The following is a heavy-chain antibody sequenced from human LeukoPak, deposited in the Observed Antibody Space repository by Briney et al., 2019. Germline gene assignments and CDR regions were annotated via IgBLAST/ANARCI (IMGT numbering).Heavy chain of an antibody. Sequence: PGGSQRLSCAASGFSLDSYWMSWVRQAPGKGPEWVANIKQDGSEKYYVDSVKGRFTISRDNAKNSLYLQMNSLRVEDTAVYFCTRDGSGWSDSWGQGTVVTVSS. J-gene: IGHJ5*01. CDR1: GFSLDSYW. V-gene: IGHV3-7*01. CDR2: IKQDGSEK. CDR3: TRDGSGWSDS. D-gene: IGHD3-3*01.